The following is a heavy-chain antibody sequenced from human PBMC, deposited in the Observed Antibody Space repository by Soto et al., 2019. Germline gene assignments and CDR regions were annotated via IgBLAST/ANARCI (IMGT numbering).Heavy chain of an antibody. CDR2: IIPIFGTA. CDR3: ARLDIVVAATRDDDAFDL. J-gene: IGHJ3*01. V-gene: IGHV1-69*13. CDR1: GGTFSSYA. D-gene: IGHD2-15*01. Sequence: SGKVSCKASGGTFSSYAITWVRQAPGQGLEWMGGIIPIFGTANYAQKFQGRVTITADESTSTAYMELSRLRSDDTAVYYCARLDIVVAATRDDDAFDLWGQGTMVTVSS.